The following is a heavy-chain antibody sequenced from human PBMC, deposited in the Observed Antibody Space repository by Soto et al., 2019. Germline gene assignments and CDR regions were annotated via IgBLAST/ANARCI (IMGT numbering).Heavy chain of an antibody. D-gene: IGHD3-22*01. Sequence: ESGGGLVKPGGSLRLSCAASGFTFSNAWMSWVRQAPGKGLEWVGRIKSKTDGGTTDYAAPVKGRFTISRDDSKNTLYLQMNSLKTEDTAVYYCTTDSDYYDSSGYYYVDYWGQGTLVTVSS. CDR1: GFTFSNAW. CDR2: IKSKTDGGTT. CDR3: TTDSDYYDSSGYYYVDY. V-gene: IGHV3-15*01. J-gene: IGHJ4*02.